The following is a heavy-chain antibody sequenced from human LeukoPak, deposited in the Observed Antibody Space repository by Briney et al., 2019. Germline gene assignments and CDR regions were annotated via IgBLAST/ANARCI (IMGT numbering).Heavy chain of an antibody. J-gene: IGHJ6*02. D-gene: IGHD6-13*01. Sequence: VPVTFLASGYTFTSYYMHGLSPPRAQGREGMGVINTICGSTSYAQKFQGRVTMTRDTSTSTVYMELSSLRSEDTAVYYCARVKQQLDHYYYYGMDVWGQGTTVTVSS. CDR2: INTICGST. V-gene: IGHV1-46*01. CDR1: GYTFTSYY. CDR3: ARVKQQLDHYYYYGMDV.